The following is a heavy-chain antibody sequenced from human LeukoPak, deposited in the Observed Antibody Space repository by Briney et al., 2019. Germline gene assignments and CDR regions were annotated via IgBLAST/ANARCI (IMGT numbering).Heavy chain of an antibody. CDR2: IYTSGST. CDR3: ARDGPYCSGGSCYLTYYYYYYMDV. D-gene: IGHD2-15*01. Sequence: SETLSLTCTVSGGSISSYYWSWIRQPAGKGLEWIGRIYTSGSTNYNPSLKSRVTMSVDTSKNQFSLKLSSVTAADTAVYYCARDGPYCSGGSCYLTYYYYYYMDVWGKGTTVTVPS. V-gene: IGHV4-4*07. CDR1: GGSISSYY. J-gene: IGHJ6*03.